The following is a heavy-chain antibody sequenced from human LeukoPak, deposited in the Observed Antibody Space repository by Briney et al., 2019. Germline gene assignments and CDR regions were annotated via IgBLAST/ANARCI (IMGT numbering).Heavy chain of an antibody. CDR1: GYTFTGYY. J-gene: IGHJ4*02. Sequence: ASVKVSCKASGYTFTGYYMHWVRQAPGQGLEWMGWINPNSGGTNYAQKFQGRVTMTRDTSISTAYMELSRLRSDDTAVYYCARADRGYCSSTSCYTGGVGCDYWGQGTLVTVSS. V-gene: IGHV1-2*02. CDR2: INPNSGGT. CDR3: ARADRGYCSSTSCYTGGVGCDY. D-gene: IGHD2-2*02.